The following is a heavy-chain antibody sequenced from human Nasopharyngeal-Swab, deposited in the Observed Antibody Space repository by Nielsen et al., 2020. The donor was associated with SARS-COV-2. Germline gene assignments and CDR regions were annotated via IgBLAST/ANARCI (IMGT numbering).Heavy chain of an antibody. J-gene: IGHJ6*02. V-gene: IGHV3-74*01. D-gene: IGHD3-3*01. CDR3: ARGTVFGVANGMDV. CDR1: GFTFNLYW. CDR2: IKSDGSST. Sequence: GGSLRLSCAASGFTFNLYWMHWVRQAPGKGLVWLSRIKSDGSSTNYADSVNGRFTISRDNAKNTLYLQMNNLRGEDTAVYYCARGTVFGVANGMDVWGQGTTVTVSS.